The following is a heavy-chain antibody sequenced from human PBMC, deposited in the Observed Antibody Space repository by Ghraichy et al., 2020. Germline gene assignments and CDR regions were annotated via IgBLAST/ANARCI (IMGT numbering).Heavy chain of an antibody. D-gene: IGHD1-26*01. CDR2: ISSSSSYI. CDR3: AREPLVDYYGMDV. J-gene: IGHJ6*02. Sequence: GGSLRLSCAASGFTFSSYSMNWVRQAPGKGLEWVSSISSSSSYIYYADSVKGRFTISRDNAKNSLYLQMNSLRAEDTAVYYCAREPLVDYYGMDVWGQGTTVTVSS. V-gene: IGHV3-21*01. CDR1: GFTFSSYS.